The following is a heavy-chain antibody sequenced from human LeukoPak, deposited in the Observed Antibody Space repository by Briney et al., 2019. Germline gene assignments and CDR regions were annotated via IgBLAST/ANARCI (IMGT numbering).Heavy chain of an antibody. D-gene: IGHD3-22*01. CDR3: AKESMIVVVMNWFDP. CDR1: GFTFSSYA. Sequence: GGSLRLSCAASGFTFSSYAMSWVRQAPGKGQEWVSAISGSGGSTYYADSVKGRFTISRDNSKNTLYLQMNSLRAEDTAVYYCAKESMIVVVMNWFDPWGQGTLVTVSS. CDR2: ISGSGGST. J-gene: IGHJ5*02. V-gene: IGHV3-23*01.